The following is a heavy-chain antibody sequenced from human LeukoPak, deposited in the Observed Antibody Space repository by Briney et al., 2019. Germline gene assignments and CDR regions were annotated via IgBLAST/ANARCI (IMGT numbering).Heavy chain of an antibody. CDR3: ARGSKYYDFWSGYYSFDLEY. D-gene: IGHD3-3*01. V-gene: IGHV1-8*01. J-gene: IGHJ4*02. Sequence: ASVKVSCKASGYTFTSYDINWVRQATGQGLEWMGYMNPNSGNTGYAQKFQGRVTITRNTSISTADMELSSLRSEDTAVYYCARGSKYYDFWSGYYSFDLEYWGQGTLVTVSS. CDR1: GYTFTSYD. CDR2: MNPNSGNT.